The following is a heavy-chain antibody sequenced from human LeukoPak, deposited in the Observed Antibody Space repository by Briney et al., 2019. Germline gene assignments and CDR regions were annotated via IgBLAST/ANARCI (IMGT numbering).Heavy chain of an antibody. V-gene: IGHV4-59*08. CDR1: GGSISSYY. CDR2: IYYSGST. CDR3: ARNPGGGNSAPFDY. Sequence: SVTLSLTCTVSGGSISSYYWSWIRQPPGKGLEWIGYIYYSGSTNYNPSLKSRVTISVDTSKNQFSLKLSSVTAADTAVYYCARNPGGGNSAPFDYWGQGTLVTVSS. J-gene: IGHJ4*02. D-gene: IGHD4-23*01.